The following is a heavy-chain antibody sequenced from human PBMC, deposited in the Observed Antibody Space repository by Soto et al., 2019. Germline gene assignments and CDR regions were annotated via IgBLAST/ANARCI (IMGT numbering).Heavy chain of an antibody. V-gene: IGHV4-30-4*01. CDR3: ARGYYDFWSGYYRGWFDP. D-gene: IGHD3-3*01. J-gene: IGHJ5*02. CDR2: IYYSGST. CDR1: GGSISSGDYY. Sequence: QVQLQESGPGLVKPSQTLSLTCTVSGGSISSGDYYWSWIRQPPGKGLEWIGYIYYSGSTYYNPSLKSRVTMSVDTSKNQFSLKLSSVTAADTAVYYCARGYYDFWSGYYRGWFDPWGQGTLVTVSS.